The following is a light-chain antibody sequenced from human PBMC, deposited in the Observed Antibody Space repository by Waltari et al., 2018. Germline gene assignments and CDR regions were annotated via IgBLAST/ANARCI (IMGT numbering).Light chain of an antibody. J-gene: IGLJ2*01. CDR3: STWDDRLTGVV. Sequence: QSVLAQPPSASGTPGQRITISCSGSNSTIGRNTVNWYQQFPGTAPRLLIYSNNQRPSGVPDRFSASKSGSSAALAIYGLHSEDEADYYCSTWDDRLTGVVFGGGTKVTVL. CDR2: SNN. V-gene: IGLV1-44*01. CDR1: NSTIGRNT.